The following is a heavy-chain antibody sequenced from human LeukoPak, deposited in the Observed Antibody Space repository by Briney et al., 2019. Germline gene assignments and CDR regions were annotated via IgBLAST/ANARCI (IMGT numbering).Heavy chain of an antibody. V-gene: IGHV4-59*08. Sequence: SETLSLTCTGSGGSMSSYYWSWIRQPPGKGLEWIGYIYSSGSANYNCPPKSRVAISVDTSNNHSSLKQSSVTAADTAVYYCARRSTGDGGVNWFDPWGQGTLVTVSS. D-gene: IGHD7-27*01. CDR3: ARRSTGDGGVNWFDP. CDR1: GGSMSSYY. CDR2: IYSSGSA. J-gene: IGHJ5*02.